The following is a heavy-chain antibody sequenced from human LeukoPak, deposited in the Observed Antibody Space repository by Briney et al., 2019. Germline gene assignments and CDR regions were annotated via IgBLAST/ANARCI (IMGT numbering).Heavy chain of an antibody. D-gene: IGHD6-6*01. CDR3: AKSLGPISNIAVRPLDY. CDR1: GFTFSSFA. V-gene: IGHV3-23*01. CDR2: IVVVGVTT. Sequence: GGSLRLSCAASGFTFSSFAMSWVRQAPGKGLEWVSAIVVVGVTTYYADSVKGRFTISRDNSKNTLYLQMSSLRAEDTALYYCAKSLGPISNIAVRPLDYWGLGTLVTVSA. J-gene: IGHJ4*02.